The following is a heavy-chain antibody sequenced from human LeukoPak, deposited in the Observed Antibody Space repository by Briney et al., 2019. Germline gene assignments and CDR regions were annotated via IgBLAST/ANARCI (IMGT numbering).Heavy chain of an antibody. CDR1: GYTFTSYG. D-gene: IGHD3-10*01. CDR2: ISAYNGNT. Sequence: VASVTVSCKASGYTFTSYGISWVRQAPGQGLEWMGWISAYNGNTNYAQKLQGRVTMTTDTSTSTAYMELRSLRSDDTAVYYCARDYGSGSYSRWFDPWGQGTLVTVSS. V-gene: IGHV1-18*01. J-gene: IGHJ5*02. CDR3: ARDYGSGSYSRWFDP.